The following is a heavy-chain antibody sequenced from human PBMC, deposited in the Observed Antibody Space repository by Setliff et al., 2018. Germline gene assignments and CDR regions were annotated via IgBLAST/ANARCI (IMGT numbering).Heavy chain of an antibody. CDR2: VHFTGST. J-gene: IGHJ4*02. Sequence: KPSETLSLTCNVSGASIRNFYWTWIRQPPGKGLEWIGYVHFTGSTNYNPSLKSRVTMSVDVSKSQFSLRLSSVTAADTAVYYCARKVEQWLTPHFDYWGQGILVTVSS. CDR3: ARKVEQWLTPHFDY. D-gene: IGHD6-19*01. V-gene: IGHV4-59*01. CDR1: GASIRNFY.